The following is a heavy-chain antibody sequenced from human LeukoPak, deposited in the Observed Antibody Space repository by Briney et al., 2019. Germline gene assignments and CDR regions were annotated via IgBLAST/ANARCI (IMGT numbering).Heavy chain of an antibody. D-gene: IGHD4-23*01. CDR3: ARARFSVVKWGHIDY. CDR1: GDSVSSNSAA. V-gene: IGHV6-1*01. Sequence: TSQTLSLTCAISGDSVSSNSAAWNWIRQSPSRGLEWLGRTYYRSKWYNDYAVSVKSRITINPDTSKNQFSLQLNSVTPEDTAVYYCARARFSVVKWGHIDYWGQGTLVTVSS. CDR2: TYYRSKWYN. J-gene: IGHJ4*02.